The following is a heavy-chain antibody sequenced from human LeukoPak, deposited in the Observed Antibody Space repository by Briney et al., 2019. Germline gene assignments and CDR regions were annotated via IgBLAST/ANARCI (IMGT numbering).Heavy chain of an antibody. CDR1: GYIFTSYW. J-gene: IGHJ4*02. Sequence: GESLKISCKGSGYIFTSYWIGWVRPMPGKGLEWMGMIYPGDSDTRYSPSFQAPVTISAEKSISTAYLQWSSLKASDTARYYRARLYCSGGSCYCVYWGQGTLVTVSS. V-gene: IGHV5-51*01. D-gene: IGHD2-15*01. CDR2: IYPGDSDT. CDR3: ARLYCSGGSCYCVY.